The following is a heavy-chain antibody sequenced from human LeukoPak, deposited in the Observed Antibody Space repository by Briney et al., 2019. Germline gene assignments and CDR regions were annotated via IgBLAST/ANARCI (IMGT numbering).Heavy chain of an antibody. CDR1: GYSFTRYW. CDR3: ARRRAAGPSSAEYFQH. J-gene: IGHJ1*01. CDR2: IYPGDSDT. V-gene: IGHV5-51*01. D-gene: IGHD6-13*01. Sequence: GESLKISCKGSGYSFTRYWIGWVRQMPGKGLEWMGIIYPGDSDTRYSPSFQGQVTISADKSISTAYLQWSSLKASDTAMYYCARRRAAGPSSAEYFQHWGQGTLVTVSS.